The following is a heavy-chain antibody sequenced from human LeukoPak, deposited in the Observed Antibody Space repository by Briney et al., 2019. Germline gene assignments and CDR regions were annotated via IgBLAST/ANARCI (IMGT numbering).Heavy chain of an antibody. V-gene: IGHV3-21*01. D-gene: IGHD3-22*01. Sequence: GGSLRLSCAASGFTFSSYSMNWVRQAPGKGLEWVSSISSSSSYIYYADSVKGRFTISRDNAKNSLYLQMNSLRAEDTAVYYCATAVISYYDSSGYYNYWGQGTPVTVSS. CDR3: ATAVISYYDSSGYYNY. CDR2: ISSSSSYI. J-gene: IGHJ4*02. CDR1: GFTFSSYS.